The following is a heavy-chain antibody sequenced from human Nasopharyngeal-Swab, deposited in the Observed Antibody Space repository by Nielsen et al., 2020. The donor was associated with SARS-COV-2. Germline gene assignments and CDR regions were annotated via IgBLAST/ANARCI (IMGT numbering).Heavy chain of an antibody. Sequence: WIRQPPGKGLEWIGSIYYSGSTYYNPSLKSRVTISVDTSKNQFSLKLSSVTAADTAVYYCARLDYDILTGYGDLYYFDYWGQGTLVTVSS. D-gene: IGHD3-9*01. CDR3: ARLDYDILTGYGDLYYFDY. CDR2: IYYSGST. J-gene: IGHJ4*02. V-gene: IGHV4-39*01.